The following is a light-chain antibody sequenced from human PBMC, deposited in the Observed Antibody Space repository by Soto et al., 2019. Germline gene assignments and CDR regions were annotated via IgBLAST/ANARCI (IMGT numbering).Light chain of an antibody. CDR1: QRISTY. CDR2: DAS. J-gene: IGKJ1*01. V-gene: IGKV1-39*01. CDR3: QQTYTAPRT. Sequence: EILMTQSPSYMSTSVGDRITITCRASQRISTYLNWYQQKPGKAPNLLIWDASTLQSGVPSRFSGSGSGTDFTLTISSLQVEDSATYYCQQTYTAPRTFGQGTKVDIK.